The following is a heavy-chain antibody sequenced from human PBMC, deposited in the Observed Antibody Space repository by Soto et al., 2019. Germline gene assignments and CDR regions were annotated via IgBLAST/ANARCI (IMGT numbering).Heavy chain of an antibody. CDR3: TTATMVRGYYYYYGMDV. CDR1: GFTFINAW. D-gene: IGHD3-10*01. J-gene: IGHJ6*02. V-gene: IGHV3-15*07. Sequence: EVQLVESGEAWLKPGGSLRLSCAASGFTFINAWMNGSRQAPGKGLDGVGRLKKKTDGGTTDYAAPVKGRFTISRDDSKNTLYLQMNSLKTEDTAVYYCTTATMVRGYYYYYGMDVWGQGTTVTVSS. CDR2: LKKKTDGGTT.